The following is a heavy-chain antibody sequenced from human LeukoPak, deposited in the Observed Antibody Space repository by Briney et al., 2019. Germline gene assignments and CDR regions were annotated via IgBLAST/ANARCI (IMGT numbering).Heavy chain of an antibody. CDR1: GFTFSSYA. D-gene: IGHD6-13*01. V-gene: IGHV3-23*01. CDR3: ARDRREQQLER. J-gene: IGHJ4*02. CDR2: ISGSGGST. Sequence: RSGGSLRLSCAASGFTFSSYAMSWVRQAPGKGLEWVSAISGSGGSTYYADSVKGRFTISRDNAKNSLYLQMNSMRAEDTAVYYCARDRREQQLERWGQGTLVTVSS.